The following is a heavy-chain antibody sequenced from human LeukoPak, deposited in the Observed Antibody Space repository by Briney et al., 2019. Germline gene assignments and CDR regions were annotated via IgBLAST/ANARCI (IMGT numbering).Heavy chain of an antibody. V-gene: IGHV3-48*01. D-gene: IGHD4-17*01. Sequence: PGGSLRLSCAASGFTFSSYSMNWVRQAPGKGLEWVSYISSSSSTIYYADSVKGRFTISRDNAKNSLYLQMNSLRAEDTAVYYCARSDYGDLSGYGMDVWGQGTTVTVSS. CDR2: ISSSSSTI. CDR1: GFTFSSYS. CDR3: ARSDYGDLSGYGMDV. J-gene: IGHJ6*02.